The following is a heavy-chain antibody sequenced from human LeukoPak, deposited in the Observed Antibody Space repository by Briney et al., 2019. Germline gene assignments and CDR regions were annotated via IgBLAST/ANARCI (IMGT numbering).Heavy chain of an antibody. Sequence: QAGGSLRLSCTASGFTLSSYAMSWVRQAPGEGLEWVSTISGSADNTNYAEAVKGRFTISRDNSKNTMYLQMNSLRAEDTAVYYCAKDRTVGASYWYFDLWGRGTLVTVSS. CDR2: ISGSADNT. V-gene: IGHV3-23*01. J-gene: IGHJ2*01. CDR1: GFTLSSYA. CDR3: AKDRTVGASYWYFDL. D-gene: IGHD1-26*01.